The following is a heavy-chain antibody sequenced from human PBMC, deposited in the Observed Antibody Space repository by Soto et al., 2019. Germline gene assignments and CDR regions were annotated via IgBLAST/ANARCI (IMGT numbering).Heavy chain of an antibody. CDR2: IYYSGST. CDR3: ARSHIVPRLFMYPYDY. V-gene: IGHV4-59*08. Sequence: SETLSLTCTVSGGSISSYYWSWIRQPPGKGLEWIGYIYYSGSTNYNPSLKSRVTISVDTSKNQFSLKLSSVTAADTVVYYCARSHIVPRLFMYPYDYWGRGTLVTVSS. D-gene: IGHD5-12*01. CDR1: GGSISSYY. J-gene: IGHJ4*02.